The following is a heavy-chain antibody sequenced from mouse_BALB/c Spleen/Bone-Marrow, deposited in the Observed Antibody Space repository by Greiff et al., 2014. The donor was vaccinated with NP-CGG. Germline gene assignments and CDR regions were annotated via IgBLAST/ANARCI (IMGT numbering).Heavy chain of an antibody. CDR3: VRPYGNYVGFAY. Sequence: QVQLKQSGAELAKPGASVKMSCKVSGYTFTNYWMHWVKQRPGQGLEWIGYINPSTGYTENNQNFKDKATLTADKSSSTAHMQLSSLTSEDLAVYYCVRPYGNYVGFAYWGQGTLVTVSA. CDR1: GYTFTNYW. D-gene: IGHD2-1*01. V-gene: IGHV1-7*01. J-gene: IGHJ3*01. CDR2: INPSTGYT.